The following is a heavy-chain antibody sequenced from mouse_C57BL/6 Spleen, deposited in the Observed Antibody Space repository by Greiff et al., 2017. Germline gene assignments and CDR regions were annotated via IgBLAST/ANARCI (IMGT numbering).Heavy chain of an antibody. CDR3: ARLGGTGFAY. CDR1: GYTFTDYN. Sequence: VQLQQPGPELVKPGASVKMSCKASGYTFTDYNMHWVKQSPGKSLEWIGYINPNNGGTSYNQKFKGKATLTVNKSSSTAYMELRSLTSEDSAVYYCARLGGTGFAYWGQGTLVTVSA. D-gene: IGHD4-1*01. CDR2: INPNNGGT. J-gene: IGHJ3*01. V-gene: IGHV1-22*01.